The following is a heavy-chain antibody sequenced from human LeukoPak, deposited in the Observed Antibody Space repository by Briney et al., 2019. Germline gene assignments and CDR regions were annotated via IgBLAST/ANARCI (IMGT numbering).Heavy chain of an antibody. CDR3: ARGYCSGGDCYFEFWFDP. CDR1: GDSISSGSYY. D-gene: IGHD2-15*01. J-gene: IGHJ5*02. Sequence: TLSLTCTVSGDSISSGSYYWNWIRQPAGKGLEWIGRIYTSGSTNYSPSLKSRVTILLDTSKNQFSLKLSSVTAADTAVYYCARGYCSGGDCYFEFWFDPWGQGTLVTVSS. V-gene: IGHV4-61*02. CDR2: IYTSGST.